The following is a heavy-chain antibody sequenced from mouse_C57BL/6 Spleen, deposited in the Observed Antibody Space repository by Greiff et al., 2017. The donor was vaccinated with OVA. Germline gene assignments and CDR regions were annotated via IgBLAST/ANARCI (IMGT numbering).Heavy chain of an antibody. J-gene: IGHJ2*01. CDR3: ARDYGSSKDY. CDR1: GYTFTSYW. D-gene: IGHD1-1*01. CDR2: IHPNSGST. Sequence: QVQLQQPGAELVKPGASVKLSCKASGYTFTSYWMHWVKQRPGQGLEWIGMIHPNSGSTNYNEKFKSKATLTVDKSTSTAYMQLSSLTSEDTAVYYCARDYGSSKDYWGQGTTLTVSS. V-gene: IGHV1-64*01.